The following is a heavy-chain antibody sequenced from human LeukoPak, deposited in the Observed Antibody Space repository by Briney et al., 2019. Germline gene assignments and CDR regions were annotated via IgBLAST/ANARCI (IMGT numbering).Heavy chain of an antibody. CDR3: ARDRRWLQLGSSYFDY. D-gene: IGHD5-24*01. CDR1: GFTFSSYA. V-gene: IGHV3-30*04. J-gene: IGHJ4*02. CDR2: ISYDGSNK. Sequence: PGGSLRLSCAASGFTFSSYAMHWVRQAPGKGLEWVAVISYDGSNKYYADSVKGRFTISRDNSKNTLYLQMNSLSAEDTAVYYCARDRRWLQLGSSYFDYWGQGTLVTVSS.